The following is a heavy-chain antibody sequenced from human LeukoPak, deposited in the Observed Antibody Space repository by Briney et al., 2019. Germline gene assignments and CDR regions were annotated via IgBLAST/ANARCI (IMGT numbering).Heavy chain of an antibody. D-gene: IGHD2-2*01. J-gene: IGHJ4*02. CDR1: GYTFTGYY. V-gene: IGHV1-2*02. CDR3: ARKYCSSTSCLIDY. Sequence: ASVKVSCKASGYTFTGYYMHWVRQAPGQGLEWMGWINPNSGGTNYAQKFQGRVTMTRDTSISTAYMELSRLRSDDTAVYYCARKYCSSTSCLIDYWGQGTLVTVSS. CDR2: INPNSGGT.